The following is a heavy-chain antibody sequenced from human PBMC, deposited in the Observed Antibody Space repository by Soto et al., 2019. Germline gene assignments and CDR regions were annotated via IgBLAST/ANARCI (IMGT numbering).Heavy chain of an antibody. V-gene: IGHV2-5*02. CDR3: AHIYDILTGYHAFDI. Sequence: QITLKESGPTLVKPTQTLTLTCTFSGFSLSTSGVGVGWIRQPPGKPLEWLALIYWDDDKRYSPSLKSRLTITKDTSKNQVVLTMTNMDPVDTATYYCAHIYDILTGYHAFDIWGQGTMVTVSS. J-gene: IGHJ3*02. CDR1: GFSLSTSGVG. CDR2: IYWDDDK. D-gene: IGHD3-9*01.